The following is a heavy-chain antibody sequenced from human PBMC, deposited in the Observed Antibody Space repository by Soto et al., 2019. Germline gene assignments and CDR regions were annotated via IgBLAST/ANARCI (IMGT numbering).Heavy chain of an antibody. V-gene: IGHV4-61*01. J-gene: IGHJ6*02. CDR2: IYYSGST. Sequence: PSETLSLTYTVSGGSVSSGSYYWSWIRQPPGKGLEWIGYIYYSGSTNYNPSLKSRVTISVDTSKNQFSLKLSSVTAADAAVYYCARDSVAYGDYGANYYYYGMDVWGQGTTVTVSS. D-gene: IGHD4-17*01. CDR3: ARDSVAYGDYGANYYYYGMDV. CDR1: GGSVSSGSYY.